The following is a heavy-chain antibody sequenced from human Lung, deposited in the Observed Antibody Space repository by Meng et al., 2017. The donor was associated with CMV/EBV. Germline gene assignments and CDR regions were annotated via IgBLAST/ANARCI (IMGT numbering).Heavy chain of an antibody. CDR2: INHSGST. Sequence: SETXSLXCAVYAGSFSGYYWSWIRQPPGKGLEWIGEINHSGSTNYNPSLKSRVTISVDTSKNQFSLKLSSVNGPDTAVYYCARGRGKPAAIYYYGMDVWSQGTTVTVSS. CDR1: AGSFSGYY. J-gene: IGHJ6*02. CDR3: ARGRGKPAAIYYYGMDV. V-gene: IGHV4-34*01. D-gene: IGHD2-2*02.